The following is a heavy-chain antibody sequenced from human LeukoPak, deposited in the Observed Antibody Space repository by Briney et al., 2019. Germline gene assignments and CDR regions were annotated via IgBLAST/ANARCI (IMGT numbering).Heavy chain of an antibody. D-gene: IGHD5-12*01. CDR2: INHRGST. V-gene: IGHV4-34*01. CDR1: GGSFRGYY. Sequence: SEPLSLTCAVYGGSFRGYYWSWIRQPPGKGLEWIGEINHRGSTNYNSSLKSRVTISVDTSKNQFSLKLSSVTAADTAVYYCARGRGVATKHFDYWGQGTLVTVSS. J-gene: IGHJ4*02. CDR3: ARGRGVATKHFDY.